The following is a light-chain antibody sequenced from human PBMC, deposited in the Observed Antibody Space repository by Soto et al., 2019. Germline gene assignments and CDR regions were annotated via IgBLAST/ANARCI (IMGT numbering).Light chain of an antibody. CDR1: QSINAW. CDR3: QQYNKYPLT. Sequence: DIQMTQSPSTLSASVGDRVTITCRASQSINAWLAWYQQKPGKAPKLLIYQASSLESGVPSRFSGTGSGTEFTLTISSLQPDDFATYYCQQYNKYPLTFGGGTKVEIK. CDR2: QAS. J-gene: IGKJ4*01. V-gene: IGKV1-5*03.